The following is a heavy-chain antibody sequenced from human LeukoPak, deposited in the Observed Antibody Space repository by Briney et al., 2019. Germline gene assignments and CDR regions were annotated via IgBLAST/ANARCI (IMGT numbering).Heavy chain of an antibody. V-gene: IGHV3-30*18. CDR1: GFTFSNYG. CDR2: ISYDGLNK. J-gene: IGHJ4*02. Sequence: PGGPLRLSCAASGFTFSNYGMHWVRQAPGKALEWVALISYDGLNKYYTDSVKGRFTISRDNSKNTLDLQMNSLRSEDTGVYYCAKSGGSSGYPQDYWGQGTLVTVSS. D-gene: IGHD3-22*01. CDR3: AKSGGSSGYPQDY.